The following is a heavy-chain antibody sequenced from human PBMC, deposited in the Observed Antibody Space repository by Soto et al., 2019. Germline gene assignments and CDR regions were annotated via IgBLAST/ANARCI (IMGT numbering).Heavy chain of an antibody. J-gene: IGHJ6*02. CDR3: ARAGVVVAAAYYYYGMDV. D-gene: IGHD2-15*01. V-gene: IGHV3-74*01. Sequence: VQLVESGGGLVQPGGSLRLSCAASGFTFSSYWMHWVRQAPGKGLVWVSRINSDGSSTSYADSVKGRFTISRDNAKNTLYLQMNSLRAEDTAVYYCARAGVVVAAAYYYYGMDVWGQGTTVTVSS. CDR1: GFTFSSYW. CDR2: INSDGSST.